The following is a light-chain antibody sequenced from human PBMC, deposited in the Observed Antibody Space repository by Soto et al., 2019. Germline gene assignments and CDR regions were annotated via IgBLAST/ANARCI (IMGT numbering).Light chain of an antibody. V-gene: IGKV3-20*01. CDR3: QQYSTSRQVT. CDR2: DAS. J-gene: IGKJ4*01. CDR1: QSVSANY. Sequence: EIVLTQSPGTLPVSPGETVTLSCRASQSVSANYLAWYQQRPGQAPRLLIYDASSRATGTPDRFSGSGYGTDFTLTIRRLEPEDFASYYCQQYSTSRQVTFGGGTKVEIK.